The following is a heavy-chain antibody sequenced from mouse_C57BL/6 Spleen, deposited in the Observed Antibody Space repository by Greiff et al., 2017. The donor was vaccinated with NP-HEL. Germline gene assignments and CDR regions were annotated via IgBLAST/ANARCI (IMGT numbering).Heavy chain of an antibody. Sequence: EVQGVESGGGLVQSGRSLRLSCATSGFTFSDFYMEWVRQAPGKGLEWIAASRNKANDYTTEYSASVKGRFIVSRDTSQSILYLQMNALRAEDTASYYCARGLGMDYWGQGTSVTVSS. V-gene: IGHV7-1*01. CDR3: ARGLGMDY. CDR2: SRNKANDYTT. J-gene: IGHJ4*01. CDR1: GFTFSDFY. D-gene: IGHD3-3*01.